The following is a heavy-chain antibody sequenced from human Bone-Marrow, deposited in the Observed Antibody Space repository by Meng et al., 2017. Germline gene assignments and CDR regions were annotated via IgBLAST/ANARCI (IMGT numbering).Heavy chain of an antibody. CDR2: INHSGSS. V-gene: IGHV4-34*01. D-gene: IGHD1-26*01. CDR1: GGSFSGYY. J-gene: IGHJ4*02. Sequence: QVQLQRWGAGLLKPSENLSLTLAVSGGSFSGYYWTWIRQPPGKGLEWIGEINHSGSSNYNPSLKSRVTLSADTPERQFSLKLSSVTAADTAVYYCARGRRIVGATFRLFDYWGQGTLVTVSS. CDR3: ARGRRIVGATFRLFDY.